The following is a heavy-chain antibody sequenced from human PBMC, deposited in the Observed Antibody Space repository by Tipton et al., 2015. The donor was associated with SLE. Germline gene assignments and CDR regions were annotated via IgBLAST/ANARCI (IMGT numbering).Heavy chain of an antibody. CDR2: INHSGHT. CDR3: ARGSRVEEELDF. V-gene: IGHV4-34*01. J-gene: IGHJ4*02. Sequence: TLSLTCAVYGGSFSGYYWSWIRQPPGKGLEWIVEINHSGHTNYNLSLKSRVSISVDTSENQFSMRLSSVTAADSAVYYCARGSRVEEELDFWGQGTLVTVSS. CDR1: GGSFSGYY. D-gene: IGHD1-26*01.